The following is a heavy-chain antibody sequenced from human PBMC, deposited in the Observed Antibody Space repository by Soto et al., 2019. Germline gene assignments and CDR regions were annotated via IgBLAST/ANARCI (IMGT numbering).Heavy chain of an antibody. V-gene: IGHV3-23*01. Sequence: EVQLLESGGGLVQPGGSLRLSCAASVFIFSSYAMSWVRQAPGKGLEWVSSITTSGGSTYHADSMKGRFTISRDNSKNTLYLQMNSLRVADTAVYYCVKDGTRVGTPWRDWGQGTLVTVSS. J-gene: IGHJ4*02. CDR3: VKDGTRVGTPWRD. CDR2: ITTSGGST. D-gene: IGHD1-26*01. CDR1: VFIFSSYA.